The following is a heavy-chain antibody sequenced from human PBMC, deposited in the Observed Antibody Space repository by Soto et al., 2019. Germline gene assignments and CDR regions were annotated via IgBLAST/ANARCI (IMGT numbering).Heavy chain of an antibody. D-gene: IGHD2-2*01. CDR1: GYTFTSYG. V-gene: IGHV1-18*01. J-gene: IGHJ6*03. CDR2: ISAYNGNT. CDR3: ARGGVGYCSSTSCYEPMAFLHYYYYMDV. Sequence: QVQLVQSGAEVKKPGASVKVSCKASGYTFTSYGISWVRQAPGQGLEWMGWISAYNGNTNYAQKIQGRVTMTTDTSTSTAYMELRSLRSDDTAVYYCARGGVGYCSSTSCYEPMAFLHYYYYMDVWGKGTTVTVSS.